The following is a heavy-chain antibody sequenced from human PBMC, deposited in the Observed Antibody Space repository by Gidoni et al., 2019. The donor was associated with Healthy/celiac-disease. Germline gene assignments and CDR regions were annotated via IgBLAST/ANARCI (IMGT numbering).Heavy chain of an antibody. CDR1: GFTFSNAW. CDR3: TTDERFGELPLDY. Sequence: EVQLVESGGGLAKPGWSLRLSCSASGFTFSNAWMSWVRQAPGKGLEWVGRIKSKNDGGTTDYAAPVKGRFTISRDDSKNTLYLQMNSLKTEDTAVYYCTTDERFGELPLDYWGQGTLVTVSS. CDR2: IKSKNDGGTT. D-gene: IGHD3-10*01. J-gene: IGHJ4*02. V-gene: IGHV3-15*01.